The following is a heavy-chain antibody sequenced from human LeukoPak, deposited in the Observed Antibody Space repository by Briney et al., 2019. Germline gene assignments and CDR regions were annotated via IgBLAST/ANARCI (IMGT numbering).Heavy chain of an antibody. CDR2: IFYSGST. J-gene: IGHJ3*02. V-gene: IGHV4-39*07. CDR1: SGSISTSNYY. D-gene: IGHD6-13*01. Sequence: SETLSLTCTVSSGSISTSNYYWGWVRQPPGKALEWIGNIFYSGSTYYSSSLKSRVTISLDTSRNQFSLKLNSVTATDTAVYYCARDRIAAAAPTLLDAFDIWGQGTMVTVSS. CDR3: ARDRIAAAAPTLLDAFDI.